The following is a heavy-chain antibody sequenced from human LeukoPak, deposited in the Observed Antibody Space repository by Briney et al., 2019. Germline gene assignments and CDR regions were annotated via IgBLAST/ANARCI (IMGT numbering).Heavy chain of an antibody. CDR2: IYYSGST. V-gene: IGHV4-31*03. J-gene: IGHJ4*02. D-gene: IGHD3-10*01. CDR3: AKDTGNYFDY. CDR1: GGSISSGGYY. Sequence: SETLSLTCTVSGGSISSGGYYWSWSRQHPGKGLEWIGYIYYSGSTYYNPSLKSRVTISIDTSKNQFSLKLSSVTAADTAVYYCAKDTGNYFDYWGQGTMVTVSS.